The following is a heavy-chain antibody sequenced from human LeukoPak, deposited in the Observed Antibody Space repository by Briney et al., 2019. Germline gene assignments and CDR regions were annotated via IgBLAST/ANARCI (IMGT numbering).Heavy chain of an antibody. CDR1: GYTFTSYD. Sequence: GASVKVSCKASGYTFTSYDINWVRQATGQGLEWMGWMNPNSGNTDYAQKFQGRVTMTRNNSISTAYMELRRLKCDDQAWYYFARDQTNGGGDCYKSFFDYWGQGTLVIVSS. CDR3: ARDQTNGGGDCYKSFFDY. CDR2: MNPNSGNT. J-gene: IGHJ4*02. V-gene: IGHV1-8*01. D-gene: IGHD2-21*02.